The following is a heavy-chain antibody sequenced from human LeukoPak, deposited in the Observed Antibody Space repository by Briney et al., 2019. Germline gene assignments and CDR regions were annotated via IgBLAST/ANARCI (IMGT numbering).Heavy chain of an antibody. Sequence: ASVKVSCKASGYTFTGYYMHLVRQAPGQGLEWMGRINPNSGGTNYAQKFQGRVTVTRDTSISTAYMELSRLRSDDTAVYYCARGGIRFLEWLSLDYWGQGTLVTVSS. CDR1: GYTFTGYY. CDR2: INPNSGGT. CDR3: ARGGIRFLEWLSLDY. D-gene: IGHD3-3*01. J-gene: IGHJ4*02. V-gene: IGHV1-2*06.